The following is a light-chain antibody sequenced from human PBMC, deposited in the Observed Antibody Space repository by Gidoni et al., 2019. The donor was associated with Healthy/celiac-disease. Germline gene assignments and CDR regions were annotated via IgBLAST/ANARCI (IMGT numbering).Light chain of an antibody. J-gene: IGKJ5*01. CDR3: MQALQTPST. Sequence: DIVMTPSPLSLPVTPGEPASISCRPSQSLLHSNVYTYLNWYLQKPGQSPQLLVYLGPNRASGVHDRFSGSGSGTDFILKISRVEVEDVGVYYCMQALQTPSTFGQGTRLEIK. V-gene: IGKV2-28*01. CDR2: LGP. CDR1: QSLLHSNVYTY.